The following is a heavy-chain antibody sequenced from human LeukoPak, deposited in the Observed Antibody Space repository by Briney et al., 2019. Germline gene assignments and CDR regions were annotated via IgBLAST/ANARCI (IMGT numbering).Heavy chain of an antibody. CDR1: GFTFSSYS. CDR2: IYSGGST. V-gene: IGHV3-21*01. Sequence: GGSLRLSCAASGFTFSSYSMNWVRQAPGKGLEWVSSIYSGGSTYYADSVKGRFTISRDNAKNSLYLQMNSLRVEDTAVYYCARELSGTTSYYFDYWGQGTLVTVSS. D-gene: IGHD1-7*01. CDR3: ARELSGTTSYYFDY. J-gene: IGHJ4*02.